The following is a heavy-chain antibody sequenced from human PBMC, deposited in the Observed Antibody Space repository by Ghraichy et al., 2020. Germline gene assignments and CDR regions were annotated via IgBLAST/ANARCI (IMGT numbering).Heavy chain of an antibody. CDR3: AGCHGDIAL. J-gene: IGHJ3*01. Sequence: GGSLRLSCAASGFTFSGYWMHWVRQAPGKGLVWVSRISSDGSITTYADSVKGRFTISRDNAKNTLHLQMNSLRAEDTAMYYCAGCHGDIALWGQGTMVTVSS. CDR1: GFTFSGYW. V-gene: IGHV3-74*03. CDR2: ISSDGSIT. D-gene: IGHD2-15*01.